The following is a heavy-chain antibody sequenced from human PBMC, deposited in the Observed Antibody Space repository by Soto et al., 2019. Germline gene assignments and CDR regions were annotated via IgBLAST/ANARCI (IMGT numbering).Heavy chain of an antibody. CDR1: GFTFSSYA. Sequence: PGGSLRLSCGASGFTFSSYAMHWVRQAPGKGLEWVAVISYDGSNKYYADSVKGRFTISRDNSKNTLYLQMNSLRAEDTAVYYCARHGDYDLDYWGQGTLVTVSS. CDR2: ISYDGSNK. J-gene: IGHJ4*02. CDR3: ARHGDYDLDY. D-gene: IGHD4-17*01. V-gene: IGHV3-30-3*01.